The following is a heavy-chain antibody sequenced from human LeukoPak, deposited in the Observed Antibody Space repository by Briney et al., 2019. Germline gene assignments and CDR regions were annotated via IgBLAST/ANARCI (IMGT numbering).Heavy chain of an antibody. CDR2: IKQDGSEK. Sequence: GGSLRLSCAASGFTFSSYWMSWVRQAPGKGLEWVANIKQDGSEKYYVDSVEGRFTISRDNAKNSLYLQMNSLRAEDTAVYYCARGGDYVLEAFDIWGQGTMVTVSS. J-gene: IGHJ3*02. CDR1: GFTFSSYW. D-gene: IGHD4-17*01. V-gene: IGHV3-7*01. CDR3: ARGGDYVLEAFDI.